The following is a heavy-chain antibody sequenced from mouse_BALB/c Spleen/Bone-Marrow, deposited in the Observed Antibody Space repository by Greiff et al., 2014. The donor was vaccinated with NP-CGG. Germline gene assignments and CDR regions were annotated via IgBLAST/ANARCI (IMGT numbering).Heavy chain of an antibody. CDR1: GYSFTNYW. J-gene: IGHJ1*01. Sequence: VQLQQSGTVLARPGASVKMSCKASGYSFTNYWLHWVKQRPGQGLEWIGAIYPGNSDTSYNQKFKGKAKLTAVTSASTAYMELSSLTNEDSAVYYCTRFGSSYDWYFDVWAAGTTVTVSS. V-gene: IGHV1-5*01. CDR3: TRFGSSYDWYFDV. D-gene: IGHD1-1*01. CDR2: IYPGNSDT.